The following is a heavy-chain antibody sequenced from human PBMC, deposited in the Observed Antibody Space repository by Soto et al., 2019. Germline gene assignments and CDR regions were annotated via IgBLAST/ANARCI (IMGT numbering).Heavy chain of an antibody. CDR2: IYHSGST. V-gene: IGHV4-4*02. J-gene: IGHJ6*02. D-gene: IGHD4-4*01. CDR3: ARQSYSNYDYYYYYGMDV. CDR1: GGSISSSNW. Sequence: SETLSLTCAVSGGSISSSNWWSWVRQPPGKGLEWIGEIYHSGSTNYNPSLKSRVTISVDKSKNQFSLKRSSVTAADTAVYYCARQSYSNYDYYYYYGMDVWGQGTTVTVSS.